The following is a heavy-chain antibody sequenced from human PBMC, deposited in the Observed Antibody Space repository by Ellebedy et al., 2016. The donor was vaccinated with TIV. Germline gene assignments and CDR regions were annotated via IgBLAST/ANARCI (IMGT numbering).Heavy chain of an antibody. J-gene: IGHJ2*01. V-gene: IGHV3-48*04. CDR2: ISSSSSTM. CDR3: ARDSVINYWYFDL. Sequence: GGSLRLXXAASGFTFSSYSMNWVRQAPGKGLEWVSYISSSSSTMYYADSVKGRFTISRDNAKNSLYLQMNSLRAEDTAVYYCARDSVINYWYFDLWGRGTLVTVSS. CDR1: GFTFSSYS. D-gene: IGHD3-10*01.